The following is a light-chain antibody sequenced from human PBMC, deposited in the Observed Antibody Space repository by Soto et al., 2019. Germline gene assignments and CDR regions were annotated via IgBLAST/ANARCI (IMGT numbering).Light chain of an antibody. CDR2: LNN. Sequence: QSVLTRPPSASGTPGQRVTISCSGSSSNIGSETVNWYQHLPGTAPKLLIYLNNQRPSGVPDRFSGSKSDTSASLAISGLQSEDEADYYCATWDDSLKRVVFGGGTKLTVL. CDR3: ATWDDSLKRVV. J-gene: IGLJ2*01. CDR1: SSNIGSET. V-gene: IGLV1-44*01.